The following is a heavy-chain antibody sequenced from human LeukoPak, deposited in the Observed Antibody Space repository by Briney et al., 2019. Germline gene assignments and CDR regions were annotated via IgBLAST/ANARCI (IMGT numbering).Heavy chain of an antibody. V-gene: IGHV1-2*02. CDR3: ARDSGYSSSWYPLDY. Sequence: ASVKISCKASGYTFTGYYMHWVRQAPGQGLEWMGWINPNSGGTNYAQEFQGRVTMTRDTSISTAYMELSRLRSDDTAVYYCARDSGYSSSWYPLDYWGQGTLVTVSS. CDR2: INPNSGGT. J-gene: IGHJ4*02. D-gene: IGHD6-13*01. CDR1: GYTFTGYY.